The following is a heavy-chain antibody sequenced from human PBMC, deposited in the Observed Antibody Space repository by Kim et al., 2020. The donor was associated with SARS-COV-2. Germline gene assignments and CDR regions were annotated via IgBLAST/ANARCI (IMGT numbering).Heavy chain of an antibody. CDR2: ISRSGSTI. V-gene: IGHV3-11*01. CDR1: GFTFSDYE. CDR3: ARVRGSGSYFTV. D-gene: IGHD1-26*01. J-gene: IGHJ4*02. Sequence: GGSLRLSCAASGFTFSDYEMSWIRQAPGKGLEWVSYISRSGSTIQYRDSVKGRFTISRDNAKNLLFLQMNSLRAEDTAVYYCARVRGSGSYFTVWGQGTL.